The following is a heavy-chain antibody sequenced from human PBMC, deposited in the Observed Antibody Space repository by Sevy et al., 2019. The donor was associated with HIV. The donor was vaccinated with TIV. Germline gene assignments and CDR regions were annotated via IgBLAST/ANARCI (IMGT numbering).Heavy chain of an antibody. CDR3: VTARGGYVCSSWVYYYFGMDV. D-gene: IGHD6-13*01. CDR1: GFSFRSHG. CDR2: ISSDGSSR. J-gene: IGHJ6*02. Sequence: GGSLRLSCAAAGFSFRSHGMHWVRQAPGKGLEWVAGISSDGSSRDYGDSVKGRFTISRDNSKDTVYLQMNSLRPEDTGVYYWVTARGGYVCSSWVYYYFGMDVWGQGTTVTVSS. V-gene: IGHV3-30*03.